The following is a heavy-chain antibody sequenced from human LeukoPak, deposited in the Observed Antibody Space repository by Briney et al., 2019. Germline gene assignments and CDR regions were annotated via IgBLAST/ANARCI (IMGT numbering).Heavy chain of an antibody. V-gene: IGHV1-2*02. D-gene: IGHD3-3*01. Sequence: GASVKVSCKASGYSFLGYYLYWVRQAPGQGLEWMGWINPNTGVTKVAQKFQGRGTMTRDTSISTAYMELSSLRSDDTAVYYCAKAYKKFWSGYIDYWGQGTLVTVSS. J-gene: IGHJ4*02. CDR3: AKAYKKFWSGYIDY. CDR2: INPNTGVT. CDR1: GYSFLGYY.